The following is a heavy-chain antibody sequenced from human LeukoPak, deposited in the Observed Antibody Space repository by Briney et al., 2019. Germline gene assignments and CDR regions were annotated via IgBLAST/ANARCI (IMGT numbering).Heavy chain of an antibody. CDR2: IYSSGST. CDR1: GGSISSTSYY. D-gene: IGHD5-12*01. Sequence: PSETLSLTCAVSGGSISSTSYYWGWIRQPPGKGLEWIGSIYSSGSTYYNPSLKSRVSISVDTSKNQFSLKLSSVTAADTAVYYCARQGGYSGYDHYYYYGMDVWGQGTTVTVSS. J-gene: IGHJ6*02. V-gene: IGHV4-39*01. CDR3: ARQGGYSGYDHYYYYGMDV.